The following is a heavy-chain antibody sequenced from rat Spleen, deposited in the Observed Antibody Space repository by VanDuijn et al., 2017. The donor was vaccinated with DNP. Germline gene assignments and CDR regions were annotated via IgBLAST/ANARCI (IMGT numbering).Heavy chain of an antibody. D-gene: IGHD1-2*01. Sequence: EVQLVESGGGLVQPGRSLKLSCAASGFTFSAYYMAWVRQAPKKGLEWIATITASSGTTYYRDSVKGRFTISTDNAQNTQYLQMDSLRSEDTATYFCARHEDYSSYIYGFAYWGQGTLVTVSS. V-gene: IGHV5S13*01. CDR1: GFTFSAYY. CDR2: ITASSGTT. J-gene: IGHJ3*01. CDR3: ARHEDYSSYIYGFAY.